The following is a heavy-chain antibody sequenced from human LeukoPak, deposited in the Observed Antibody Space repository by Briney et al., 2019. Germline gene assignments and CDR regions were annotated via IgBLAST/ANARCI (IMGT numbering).Heavy chain of an antibody. CDR3: ARALPEYSGYDPGYFDY. CDR2: INPSGGST. Sequence: GASVKVSCKAPGYTFTSYYMHWVRQAPGQGLEWMGIINPSGGSTSYAQKFQGRVTMTRDMSTSTVYMELSSLRSEDTAVYYCARALPEYSGYDPGYFDYWGQGTLVTVSS. D-gene: IGHD5-12*01. CDR1: GYTFTSYY. V-gene: IGHV1-46*01. J-gene: IGHJ4*02.